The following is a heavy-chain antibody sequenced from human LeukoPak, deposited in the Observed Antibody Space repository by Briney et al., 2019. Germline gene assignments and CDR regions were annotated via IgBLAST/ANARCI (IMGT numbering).Heavy chain of an antibody. CDR3: ATQYSKNGMGWFQH. CDR2: IYHSGST. V-gene: IGHV4-4*02. J-gene: IGHJ1*01. CDR1: GGSISSRIW. D-gene: IGHD1-26*01. Sequence: PSGTLSLTCSVSGGSISSRIWLSWVRQPPGKGLEWIGEIYHSGSTNYNPSLKSRVTISVDKSKNQLSLKLNSVTAADTAVYYCATQYSKNGMGWFQHGGQGTLVTVSS.